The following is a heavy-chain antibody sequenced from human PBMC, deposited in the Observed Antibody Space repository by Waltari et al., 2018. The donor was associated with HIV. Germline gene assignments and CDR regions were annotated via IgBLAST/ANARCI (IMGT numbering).Heavy chain of an antibody. Sequence: EVQLVESGGGLVQPGGSLGLSCAASGFTLSNYAMSWVRQGPGKGLEWVSGIRGSGGSTYYADSVKGRFTVSRDNSKNSLYLQMNSLRAEDTAVYYCARDSSLWFGEFTWFDPWGQGTLVIVSS. V-gene: IGHV3-23*04. J-gene: IGHJ5*02. CDR1: GFTLSNYA. D-gene: IGHD3-10*01. CDR3: ARDSSLWFGEFTWFDP. CDR2: IRGSGGST.